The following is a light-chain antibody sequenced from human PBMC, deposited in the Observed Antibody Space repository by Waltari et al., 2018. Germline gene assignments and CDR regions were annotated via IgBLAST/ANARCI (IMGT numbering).Light chain of an antibody. CDR3: QQYYSYPYT. CDR1: QGIRSY. J-gene: IGKJ2*01. CDR2: AAS. V-gene: IGKV1-8*01. Sequence: AIRMTQSPSSLSASTGDRVTITCRASQGIRSYLAWYQQKPGKAPKLLIYAASTLLSGVPSRFRGSGSGTDFTRAISCLQSEDFATYYCQQYYSYPYTFGQGTKLEIK.